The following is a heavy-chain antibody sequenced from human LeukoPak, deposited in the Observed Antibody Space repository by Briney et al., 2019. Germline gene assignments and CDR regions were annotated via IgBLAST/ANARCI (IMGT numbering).Heavy chain of an antibody. D-gene: IGHD3-10*01. CDR2: IYYNGRT. Sequence: PSETLSLTCAVSGASVSSSTYSWRWIRQPPGKGLEWIANIYYNGRTTYNPSLKSRVTISLDTSKNQFSLRLSSVTDADTAIYYCASDYGSGSWRFDYWGQGTLATVSS. CDR3: ASDYGSGSWRFDY. J-gene: IGHJ4*02. V-gene: IGHV4-61*01. CDR1: GASVSSSTYS.